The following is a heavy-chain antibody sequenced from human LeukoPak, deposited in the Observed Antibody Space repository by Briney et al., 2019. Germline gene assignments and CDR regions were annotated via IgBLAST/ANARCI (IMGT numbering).Heavy chain of an antibody. D-gene: IGHD3-9*01. CDR3: ARGVGADYDILTGYPWTIDY. V-gene: IGHV3-30-3*01. CDR1: GFTFSSYA. J-gene: IGHJ4*02. Sequence: GGSLRLSCAASGFTFSSYAMHWVRQAPGKGLEWVAVISYDGSNKYYADSVKGRFTISRDNSKNTLYLQMNSLRAEDTAVYYCARGVGADYDILTGYPWTIDYWGQGTLVTVSS. CDR2: ISYDGSNK.